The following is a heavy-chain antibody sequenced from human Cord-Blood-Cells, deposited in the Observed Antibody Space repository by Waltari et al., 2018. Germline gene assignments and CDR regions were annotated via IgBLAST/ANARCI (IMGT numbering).Heavy chain of an antibody. Sequence: ASGYTFTGYNMHWVRQAPGQGLEWMGWINPNSGGTNYAQECQGRVTMNRDKSISTAYMELSRLRSDGTAVSYCARVRNRYSSSWYDYWGQGTLVTVSS. CDR3: ARVRNRYSSSWYDY. CDR1: GYTFTGYN. V-gene: IGHV1-2*02. D-gene: IGHD6-13*01. J-gene: IGHJ4*02. CDR2: INPNSGGT.